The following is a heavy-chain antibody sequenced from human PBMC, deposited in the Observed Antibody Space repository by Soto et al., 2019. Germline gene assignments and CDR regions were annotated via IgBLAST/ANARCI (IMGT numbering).Heavy chain of an antibody. V-gene: IGHV3-30*18. CDR1: GFDFSSHG. J-gene: IGHJ6*02. D-gene: IGHD4-17*01. Sequence: QVQLVESGGGVVQSGGSLRLSCLASGFDFSSHGMYWVRQAPGRGLEWVALISYEGSHKFYVDSLKGRFTISRDNSKHTLCLHMSGMRPEDTALYYCAKDFELPDGDYYHERMDVWGQGTTVSVSS. CDR2: ISYEGSHK. CDR3: AKDFELPDGDYYHERMDV.